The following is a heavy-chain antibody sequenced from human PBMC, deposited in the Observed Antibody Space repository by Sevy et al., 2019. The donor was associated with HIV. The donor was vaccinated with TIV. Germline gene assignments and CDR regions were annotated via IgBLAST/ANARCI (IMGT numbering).Heavy chain of an antibody. CDR1: GGSISSQY. D-gene: IGHD1-1*01. CDR2: FYSSGGT. Sequence: SETLSLTCTVSGGSISSQYWSWVRQPVGKGLEWIGHFYSSGGTDYNPSLKSRVTMSVDTSENSFFLKMASVTAADMAIYYCALIENNNVWGQGILVTVSS. J-gene: IGHJ4*02. CDR3: ALIENNNV. V-gene: IGHV4-4*07.